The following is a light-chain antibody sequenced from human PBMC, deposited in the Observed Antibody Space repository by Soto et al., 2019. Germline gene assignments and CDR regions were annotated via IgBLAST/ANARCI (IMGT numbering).Light chain of an antibody. CDR1: HSVSTF. CDR3: QQRSDWPLMT. Sequence: EIVLTQSPATLSLSPGERATLSCRASHSVSTFLAWYQQKPGQAPRLLISAASNRATGIPARFSGSGSGTDFTLTISSLEPEDFAVYFCQQRSDWPLMTFGQGTRLEIK. CDR2: AAS. J-gene: IGKJ5*01. V-gene: IGKV3-11*01.